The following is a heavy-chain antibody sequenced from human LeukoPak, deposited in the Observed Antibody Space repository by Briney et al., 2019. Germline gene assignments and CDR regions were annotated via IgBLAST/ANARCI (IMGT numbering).Heavy chain of an antibody. D-gene: IGHD3-16*02. CDR1: GGSISSYY. V-gene: IGHV4-59*01. J-gene: IGHJ4*02. Sequence: SETLSLTCTVSGGSISSYYWSWIRQPPGKGLEWIGYIYYSGSTNYNPSLKGRATISVDTSKNQFSLKLSSVTAADTAVYYCARGRDDYVWGSYRPYYFDYWGQGTLVTVSS. CDR2: IYYSGST. CDR3: ARGRDDYVWGSYRPYYFDY.